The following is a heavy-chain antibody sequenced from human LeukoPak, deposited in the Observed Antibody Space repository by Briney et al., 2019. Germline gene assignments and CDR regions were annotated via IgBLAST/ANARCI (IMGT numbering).Heavy chain of an antibody. D-gene: IGHD2-21*02. CDR1: GLTIGSHW. J-gene: IGHJ4*02. CDR3: ARFVFVSAGDD. CDR2: ITGDGSGA. V-gene: IGHV3-74*01. Sequence: GSLRLSCAASGLTIGSHWMHWVRQPPGKGLVWVARITGDGSGATYADSVQGRFTISRDNAKNTVYLQMNSLRVEDTAVYYCARFVFVSAGDDWGQGALVTVSS.